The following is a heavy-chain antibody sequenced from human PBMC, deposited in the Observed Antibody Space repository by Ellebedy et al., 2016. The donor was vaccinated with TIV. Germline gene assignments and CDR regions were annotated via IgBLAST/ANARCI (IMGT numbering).Heavy chain of an antibody. CDR3: ARDTSGQTIDH. CDR1: GFSFSTYS. J-gene: IGHJ4*02. CDR2: ISRSGTSI. V-gene: IGHV3-21*01. D-gene: IGHD5-12*01. Sequence: PGGSLRLSCAASGFSFSTYSMNWVRQAPGKGLEWVSSISRSGTSIYYADSAKGRFTISRDNAKNSLYLQMNSLRAEDTAVYYCARDTSGQTIDHWGQGTLVTVSS.